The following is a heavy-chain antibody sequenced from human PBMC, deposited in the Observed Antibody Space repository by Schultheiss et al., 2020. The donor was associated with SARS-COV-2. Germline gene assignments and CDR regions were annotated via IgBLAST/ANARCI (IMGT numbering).Heavy chain of an antibody. CDR3: AREYYYDSSDPFGGLTRYFDL. D-gene: IGHD3-22*01. CDR1: GFTFSSYG. CDR2: IWYDGSNK. Sequence: GGSLRLSCAASGFTFSSYGMHWVRQAPGKGLEWVAVIWYDGSNKYYADSVKGRFTISRDNSKNTLYLQMNSLRAEDTAVYYCAREYYYDSSDPFGGLTRYFDLWGRGTLVTVSS. J-gene: IGHJ2*01. V-gene: IGHV3-33*01.